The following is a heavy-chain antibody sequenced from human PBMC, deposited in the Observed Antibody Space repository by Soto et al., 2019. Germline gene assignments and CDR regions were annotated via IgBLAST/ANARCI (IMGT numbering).Heavy chain of an antibody. CDR3: ATASEVALRWFDP. D-gene: IGHD4-17*01. Sequence: ASVKVSCKVSGYTLTELSMHWVRPAPGKGLEWMGGFDTEDGETIYAQKFQGRVTMTEDTSTDTAYMELRSLRSEYTGVYYCATASEVALRWFDPWGQGTLVTVSS. J-gene: IGHJ5*02. CDR2: FDTEDGET. V-gene: IGHV1-24*01. CDR1: GYTLTELS.